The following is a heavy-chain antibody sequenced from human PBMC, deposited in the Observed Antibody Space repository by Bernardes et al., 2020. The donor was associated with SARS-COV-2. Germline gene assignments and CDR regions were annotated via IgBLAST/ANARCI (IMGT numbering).Heavy chain of an antibody. J-gene: IGHJ3*02. D-gene: IGHD5-18*01. V-gene: IGHV3-9*01. CDR3: AKAYSYGPYDAFAI. CDR2: IGWDSGTI. CDR1: GFIFGGYA. Sequence: GGSLRLSCAASGFIFGGYAMHWVRQATGKGLEWVSGIGWDSGTIGYADSVKGRFTIYRDSTKNSLHLQMNSLSAEDTALYYCAKAYSYGPYDAFAIWRQGTMVTVSS.